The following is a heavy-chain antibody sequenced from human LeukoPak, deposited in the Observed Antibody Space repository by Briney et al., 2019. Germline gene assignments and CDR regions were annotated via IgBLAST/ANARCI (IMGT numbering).Heavy chain of an antibody. CDR2: IKQDGSEK. CDR3: ARDHLRSGVFDY. D-gene: IGHD3-10*01. J-gene: IGHJ4*02. CDR1: GVTFSSYW. Sequence: GGSLRLSCAASGVTFSSYWMSWVRQAPGKGLEWVANIKQDGSEKYYVDSVKGRFTISRDNAKNSLYLRMNSLRAEDTAVYYCARDHLRSGVFDYWGQGTLVTVSS. V-gene: IGHV3-7*01.